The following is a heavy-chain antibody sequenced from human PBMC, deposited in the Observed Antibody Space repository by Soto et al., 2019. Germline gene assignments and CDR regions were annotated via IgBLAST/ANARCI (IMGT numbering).Heavy chain of an antibody. CDR2: ISYDGSLQ. CDR1: GFAFSSYG. CDR3: VSDRGYGHASVPYS. J-gene: IGHJ4*02. D-gene: IGHD5-18*01. V-gene: IGHV3-30*03. Sequence: QAQLVESGGGVVQPGRSLRLSCEASGFAFSSYGRNWVRQAPGTGLEWGAVISYDGSLQHYADSVKGRFTISRDNSKNMVLLQMSSLRAEDTAVYYCVSDRGYGHASVPYSWGQGTLVSVSS.